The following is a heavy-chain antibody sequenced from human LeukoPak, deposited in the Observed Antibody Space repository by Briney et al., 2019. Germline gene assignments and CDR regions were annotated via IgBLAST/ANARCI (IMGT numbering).Heavy chain of an antibody. CDR1: GFTFSSYA. V-gene: IGHV3-23*01. CDR3: AKGGLSRAGLDF. CDR2: ISDRDHNT. D-gene: IGHD5/OR15-5a*01. J-gene: IGHJ4*02. Sequence: GGSLRLSCAASGFTFSSYAMTWVRQAPGKGLEWVSSISDRDHNTYYADSVKGRFTISRDNSKKTLYLQMNSLRAEDTAVYYCAKGGLSRAGLDFWGQGTLVTVSS.